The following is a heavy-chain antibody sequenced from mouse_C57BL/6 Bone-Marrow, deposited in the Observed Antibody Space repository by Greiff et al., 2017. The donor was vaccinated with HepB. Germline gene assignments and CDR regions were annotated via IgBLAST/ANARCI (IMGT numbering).Heavy chain of an antibody. CDR3: ARAGVVAGYAMDY. CDR1: GYTFTDYY. J-gene: IGHJ4*01. Sequence: VKLMESGAELVRPGASVKLSCKASGYTFTDYYINWVKQRPGQGLEWIARIYPGSGNTYYNEKFKGKATLTAEKSSSTAYMQLSSLTSEDSAVYFCARAGVVAGYAMDYWGQGTSVTVSS. CDR2: IYPGSGNT. V-gene: IGHV1-76*01. D-gene: IGHD1-1*01.